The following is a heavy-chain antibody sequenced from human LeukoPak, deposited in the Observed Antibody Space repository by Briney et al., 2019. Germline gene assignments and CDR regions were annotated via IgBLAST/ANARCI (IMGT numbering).Heavy chain of an antibody. CDR1: GYSISSGYY. V-gene: IGHV4-61*02. CDR2: IYTSGST. Sequence: SETLSLTCTVSGYSISSGYYWSWIRQPAGKGLEWIGRIYTSGSTNYNPSLKSRVTISVDTSKNQFSLKLSPVTAADTAVYYCARDLYYDSSGYLGYWGQGTLVTVSS. J-gene: IGHJ4*02. CDR3: ARDLYYDSSGYLGY. D-gene: IGHD3-22*01.